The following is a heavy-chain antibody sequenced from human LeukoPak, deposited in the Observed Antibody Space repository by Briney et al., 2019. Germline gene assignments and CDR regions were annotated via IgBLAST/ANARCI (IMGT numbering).Heavy chain of an antibody. J-gene: IGHJ4*02. CDR3: AKDLPRSTSSSTYFDY. D-gene: IGHD2/OR15-2a*01. Sequence: GGSLRLSCAASGFTFSTYAMSWVRQAPGKGLEWVSSISGSGGSTYYADSVKGRFTISRDNSENTLYLQMNSLRAEDTAVYYCAKDLPRSTSSSTYFDYWGQGTLVTVSS. CDR1: GFTFSTYA. CDR2: ISGSGGST. V-gene: IGHV3-23*01.